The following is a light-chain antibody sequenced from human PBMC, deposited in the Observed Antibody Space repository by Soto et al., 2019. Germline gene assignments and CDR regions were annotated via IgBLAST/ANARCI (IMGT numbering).Light chain of an antibody. CDR2: AAS. CDR1: QSISSY. V-gene: IGKV1-39*01. Sequence: DIQMTQSPSSLSASVGDSVTITCRASQSISSYLNWYQQKPGKAPMLLTYAASSLQGGVPSRFSGSGSGTDFTLTISSLQPEDFTTYYCQQSYSTPFNFGPGTKVDIK. J-gene: IGKJ3*01. CDR3: QQSYSTPFN.